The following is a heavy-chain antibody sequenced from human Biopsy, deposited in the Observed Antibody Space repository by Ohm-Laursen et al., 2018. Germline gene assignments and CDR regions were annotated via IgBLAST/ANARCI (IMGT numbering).Heavy chain of an antibody. CDR2: INTSGGST. CDR3: AKCMTGGSNYYFHH. V-gene: IGHV3-23*01. Sequence: SLRPSCAASGFTFSSYAMTWVRQAPGKGLEWVSVINTSGGSTHYAVSVKGRFTISRDNSKNTLYLQMNSLRGEDTAVYYCAKCMTGGSNYYFHHCGQGTLVTVSS. CDR1: GFTFSSYA. J-gene: IGHJ4*02. D-gene: IGHD2-8*01.